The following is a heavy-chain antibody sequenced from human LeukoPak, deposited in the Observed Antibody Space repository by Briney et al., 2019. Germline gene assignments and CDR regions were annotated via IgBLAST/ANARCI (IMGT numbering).Heavy chain of an antibody. CDR1: GGTFSSYA. V-gene: IGHV1-69*04. D-gene: IGHD6-13*01. CDR2: IIPILGIA. Sequence: SVKVSCKASGGTFSSYAISWVRQPPGQGLEWVGRIIPILGIANYAQTFQGRVTITADKSTSTAYMELSSLRSEDTAVYYCARNYEQQAFDYWGQGTLVTVSS. CDR3: ARNYEQQAFDY. J-gene: IGHJ4*02.